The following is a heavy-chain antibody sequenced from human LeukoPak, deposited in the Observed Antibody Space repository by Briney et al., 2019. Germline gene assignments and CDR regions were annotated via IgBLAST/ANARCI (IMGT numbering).Heavy chain of an antibody. J-gene: IGHJ3*02. CDR1: GFTFSSYA. CDR2: ISYDGSNK. Sequence: PGRSLRLSCAASGFTFSSYAMHWVRQAPGKGLEWVAVISYDGSNKYYADSVKGRFTISRDNSKNTLYLQMNSLRAEDTAVYYCARCSGWYNYAFDIWGQGTKVTVSS. CDR3: ARCSGWYNYAFDI. D-gene: IGHD6-19*01. V-gene: IGHV3-30*14.